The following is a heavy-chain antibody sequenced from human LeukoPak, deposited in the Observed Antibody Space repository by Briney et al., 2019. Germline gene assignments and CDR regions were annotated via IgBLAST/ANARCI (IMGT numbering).Heavy chain of an antibody. CDR1: GFTFDDYA. CDR2: ISWNSGSI. J-gene: IGHJ4*02. V-gene: IGHV3-9*01. D-gene: IGHD3-16*01. Sequence: PGRSLRLSCAASGFTFDDYAMHWVRQAPGKGLEWVSGISWNSGSIGYADSVKGRFTISRDNAKNSLYLQVNSLRAEDTALYYCAKDTFGYLGYWAREPWSPSPQ. CDR3: AKDTFGYLGY.